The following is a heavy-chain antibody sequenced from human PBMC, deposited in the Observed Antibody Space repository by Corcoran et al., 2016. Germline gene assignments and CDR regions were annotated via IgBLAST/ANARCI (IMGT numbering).Heavy chain of an antibody. CDR2: IIPIFGTA. D-gene: IGHD3-22*01. Sequence: QVQLVQSGAEVKKPGSSLKVSCKASGVTFSSYAISWVRQAPGQGLEWLGGIIPIFGTANYAQTFQGRGTITTDTSTSTDYMELRSLICDDTAVYYCARDPCWDSSGYSEDYWGQGTLVTVSS. CDR3: ARDPCWDSSGYSEDY. J-gene: IGHJ4*02. V-gene: IGHV1-69*06. CDR1: GVTFSSYA.